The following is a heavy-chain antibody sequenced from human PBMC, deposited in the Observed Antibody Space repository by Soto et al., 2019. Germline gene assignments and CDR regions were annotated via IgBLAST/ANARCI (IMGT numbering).Heavy chain of an antibody. V-gene: IGHV1-2*02. CDR2: INPNSGGT. J-gene: IGHJ6*02. Sequence: GASVKVSCKASGYTFTGYYMHWVRQAPGQGLEWMGWINPNSGGTNYAQKFQGRVTMTRDTSISTAYMELSRLRSDDTAVYYCARVSQLLHPYYYGMDVWGQGTTVTVSS. CDR3: ARVSQLLHPYYYGMDV. CDR1: GYTFTGYY. D-gene: IGHD2-2*01.